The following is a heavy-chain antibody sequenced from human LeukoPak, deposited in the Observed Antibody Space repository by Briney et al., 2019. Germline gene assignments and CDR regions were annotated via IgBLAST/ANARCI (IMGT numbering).Heavy chain of an antibody. Sequence: ASVKVSCKASGYTFTGYYMHWTRQSPGQGLEWMGWINLSTGGTNYAQKFQGRVTMTRDTSISTAYMELRRLRYDDTAVYYCASWAGGDEPVASFDYWGQGTLVTVSS. V-gene: IGHV1-2*02. CDR1: GYTFTGYY. CDR3: ASWAGGDEPVASFDY. J-gene: IGHJ4*02. CDR2: INLSTGGT. D-gene: IGHD3-10*01.